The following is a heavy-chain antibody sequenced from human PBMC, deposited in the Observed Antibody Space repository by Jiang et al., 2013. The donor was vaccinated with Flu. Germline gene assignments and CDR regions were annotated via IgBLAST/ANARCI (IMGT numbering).Heavy chain of an antibody. CDR2: IIPIFGTA. CDR1: GGTFSSYA. D-gene: IGHD6-6*01. V-gene: IGHV1-69*01. Sequence: SGAEVKKPGSSVKVSCKASGGTFSSYAISWVRQAPGQGLEWMGGIIPIFGTANYAQKFQGRVTITADESTSTAYMELSSLRSEDTAVYYCARVGYSSSSSSSDYYYYYGMDVWGQGTTVTVSS. J-gene: IGHJ6*02. CDR3: ARVGYSSSSSSSDYYYYYGMDV.